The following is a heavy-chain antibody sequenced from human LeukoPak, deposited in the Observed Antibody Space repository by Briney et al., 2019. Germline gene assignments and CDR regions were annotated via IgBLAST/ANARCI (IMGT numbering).Heavy chain of an antibody. V-gene: IGHV1-8*01. CDR3: ARDPRRQLVRLLDY. CDR2: MNPNSGNT. D-gene: IGHD6-13*01. J-gene: IGHJ4*02. Sequence: GASVKVSCKASGYTFTSYDINWVRQATGQGLEWMGWMNPNSGNTGYAQKFQGRVTMTRNTSISTAYMELSSLRSEDTAVYYCARDPRRQLVRLLDYWGQGTLVTVSS. CDR1: GYTFTSYD.